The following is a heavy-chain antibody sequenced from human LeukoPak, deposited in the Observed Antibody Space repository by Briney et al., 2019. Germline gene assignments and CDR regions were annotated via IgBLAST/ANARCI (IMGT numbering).Heavy chain of an antibody. V-gene: IGHV3-21*01. D-gene: IGHD3-22*01. Sequence: GGTLRLSCAASGFTFSSYGMSWVRQAPGKGLEWVSAISGSSRNIYYADSVKGRFTISRDNAKNSLYLQMNSLRAEDTAVYYCARGPTMKMDVWGKGTTVTVSS. CDR2: ISGSSRNI. CDR1: GFTFSSYG. CDR3: ARGPTMKMDV. J-gene: IGHJ6*04.